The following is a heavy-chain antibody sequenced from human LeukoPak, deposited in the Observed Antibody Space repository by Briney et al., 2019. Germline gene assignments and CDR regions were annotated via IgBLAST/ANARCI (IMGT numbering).Heavy chain of an antibody. Sequence: GASVKVSCKASGYNFRSYGFNWVRQAPGQGLEWMGWIMDYNGNTKFAQKFQGRITLTTDTSTSTAYMELRSLRSDDTAIYYCARVTLSGVIIRPGRDVWGQGTTVTVSS. D-gene: IGHD3-10*01. CDR2: IMDYNGNT. V-gene: IGHV1-18*01. J-gene: IGHJ6*02. CDR1: GYNFRSYG. CDR3: ARVTLSGVIIRPGRDV.